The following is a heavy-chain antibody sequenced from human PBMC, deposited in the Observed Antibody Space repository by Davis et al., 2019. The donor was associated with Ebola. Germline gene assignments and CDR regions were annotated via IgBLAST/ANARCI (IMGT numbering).Heavy chain of an antibody. CDR1: GGSISSGDYY. V-gene: IGHV4-30-4*01. Sequence: MPSETLSLTCTVSGGSISSGDYYWSWIRQAPGKGLEWIGYIYKSGKTYFNPSLESRVTMSVDTPKNQFSLKLSSVTAADTAVYYCARSGGHNWFDPWGQGTLVTVSS. CDR2: IYKSGKT. D-gene: IGHD3-16*01. J-gene: IGHJ5*02. CDR3: ARSGGHNWFDP.